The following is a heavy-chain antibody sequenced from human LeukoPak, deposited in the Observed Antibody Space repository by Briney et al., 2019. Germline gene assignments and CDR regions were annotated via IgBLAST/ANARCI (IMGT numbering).Heavy chain of an antibody. CDR3: ARDRAGIAVAGTRGVLDY. D-gene: IGHD6-19*01. J-gene: IGHJ4*02. Sequence: GGSLRLSCAASGFTFSDYNMRWIRQAPGKGLEWVSSISRSGSTKYYADSVKGRFTISRDNAKNSLFLQMNSLRAEDTAVYYCARDRAGIAVAGTRGVLDYWGQGTPVTVSS. V-gene: IGHV3-11*01. CDR1: GFTFSDYN. CDR2: ISRSGSTK.